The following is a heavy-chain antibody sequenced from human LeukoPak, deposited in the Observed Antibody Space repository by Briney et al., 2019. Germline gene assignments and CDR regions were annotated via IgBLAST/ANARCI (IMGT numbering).Heavy chain of an antibody. CDR2: ISTSGSTT. CDR1: GFTFTDYY. CDR3: ARDFSGITGPFDS. V-gene: IGHV3-11*04. D-gene: IGHD1-1*01. J-gene: IGHJ4*02. Sequence: GGSLRLSCSAFGFTFTDYYIAWIRQAPGKGPEWISYISTSGSTTWYASSVKGRFTISRDNAKDSVDLQLGSLRVEDTAVYYCARDFSGITGPFDSWGRGTLVTVSS.